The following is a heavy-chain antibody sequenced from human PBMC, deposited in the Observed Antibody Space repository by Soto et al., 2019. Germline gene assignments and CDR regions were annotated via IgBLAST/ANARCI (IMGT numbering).Heavy chain of an antibody. D-gene: IGHD2-2*01. CDR1: GFTFSSYA. V-gene: IGHV3-23*01. J-gene: IGHJ5*02. CDR3: AKDQGYCSSTSCPKPHSSSWYNWFDP. Sequence: GGSLRLSCAASGFTFSSYAMSWVRQAPGKGLEWVSAISGSGGSTYYADSVKGQFTISRDNSKNTLYLQMNSLRAEDTAVYYCAKDQGYCSSTSCPKPHSSSWYNWFDPWGQGTLVTVSS. CDR2: ISGSGGST.